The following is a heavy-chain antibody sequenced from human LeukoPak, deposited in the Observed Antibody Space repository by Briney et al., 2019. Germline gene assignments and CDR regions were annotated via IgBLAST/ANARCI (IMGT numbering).Heavy chain of an antibody. CDR2: ISAYNGNT. J-gene: IGHJ4*02. Sequence: GASLKVSFKASGFTFSNYGISWVGQAPGQRGEWMGWISAYNGNTNYAQKLQGRVTMTRDMSTSTVYMELSSLRSEDTAVYYCARTLSYSSGRGDYFDYWGQGTLVTVSS. D-gene: IGHD6-19*01. CDR3: ARTLSYSSGRGDYFDY. V-gene: IGHV1-18*01. CDR1: GFTFSNYG.